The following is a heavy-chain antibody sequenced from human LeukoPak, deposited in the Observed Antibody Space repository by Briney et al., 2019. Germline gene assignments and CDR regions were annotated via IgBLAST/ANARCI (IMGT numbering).Heavy chain of an antibody. D-gene: IGHD5-18*01. CDR2: ISSDGSST. CDR3: ARLSIQLWLRDYFDY. CDR1: GFSFSSYW. J-gene: IGHJ4*02. V-gene: IGHV3-74*01. Sequence: GGSLRLSCAASGFSFSSYWMNWVRQAPGKGLVWVSRISSDGSSTNYADSVKGRFTISRGNAKNTLYLQMNSLRDEDTAVYYCARLSIQLWLRDYFDYWGQGTLVTVSS.